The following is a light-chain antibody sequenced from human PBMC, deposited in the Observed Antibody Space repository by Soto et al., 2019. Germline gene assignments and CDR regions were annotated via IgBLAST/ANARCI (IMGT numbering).Light chain of an antibody. CDR3: QQYGSSPPT. CDR2: GAS. CDR1: QSVSSSY. V-gene: IGKV3-20*01. Sequence: EIVLTQSPGTLSLSPGERATLSCRASQSVSSSYLAWYQHTPGQATRLLIYGASSRATGVPNRFSGSGSGTDFTLTISRLEPEDFAVYYCQQYGSSPPTFGQGTKVEIK. J-gene: IGKJ1*01.